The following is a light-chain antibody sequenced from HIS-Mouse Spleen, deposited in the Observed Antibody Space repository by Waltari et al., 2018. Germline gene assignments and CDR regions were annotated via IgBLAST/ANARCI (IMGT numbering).Light chain of an antibody. CDR3: YSAADNNRV. J-gene: IGLJ3*02. CDR2: KDS. V-gene: IGLV3-27*01. Sequence: SYELTQPSSVSVSPVQTARNTCSGAVLAKKYARLFQQKPGQAPVLVIYKDSARPSGIPERFSGSSSGTTVTLTISGAQVEDEADYYCYSAADNNRVFGGGTKLTVL. CDR1: VLAKKY.